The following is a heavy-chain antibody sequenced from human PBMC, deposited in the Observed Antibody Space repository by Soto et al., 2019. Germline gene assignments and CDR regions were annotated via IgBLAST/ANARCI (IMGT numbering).Heavy chain of an antibody. J-gene: IGHJ4*02. CDR2: IRSNPNSYAT. V-gene: IGHV3-73*01. CDR1: GFTFSGSA. CDR3: INFCSSCLFAY. D-gene: IGHD6-13*01. Sequence: PGGSLRLSCAACGFTFSGSAMHWVRQASEKGLEWVGRIRSNPNSYATEYAASVQGRFTISRDDSKNTAYLHMNNLKTEDTAVYYCINFCSSCLFAYWGEGT.